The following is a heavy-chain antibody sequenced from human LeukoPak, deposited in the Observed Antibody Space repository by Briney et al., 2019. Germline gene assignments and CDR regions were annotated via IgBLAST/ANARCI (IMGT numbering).Heavy chain of an antibody. CDR2: INHSGST. CDR3: ASLYSSPTSY. Sequence: SETLSLTCAVYGGSFSGYYWSWIRQPPGKGLEWIGEINHSGSTNYNPSLKSRVTISVDTSKNQSSRKLSSVTAADTAVYYCASLYSSPTSYWGQGTLVTVSS. CDR1: GGSFSGYY. D-gene: IGHD4-11*01. V-gene: IGHV4-34*01. J-gene: IGHJ4*02.